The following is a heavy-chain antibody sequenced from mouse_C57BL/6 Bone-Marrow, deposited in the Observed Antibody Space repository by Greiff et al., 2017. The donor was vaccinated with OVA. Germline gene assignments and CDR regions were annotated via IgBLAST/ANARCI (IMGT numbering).Heavy chain of an antibody. CDR3: ARPPSRLARDY. CDR1: GYTFTSYW. CDR2: IDPNSGGT. V-gene: IGHV1-72*01. J-gene: IGHJ4*01. Sequence: QVQLQQSGAELVKPGASVKLSCKASGYTFTSYWMHWVKQRPGRGLEWIGRIDPNSGGTKYNEKFKSKATLTVDKPSSPAYMQLSSLTSEDSAVYYCARPPSRLARDYWGQGTSVTVSS.